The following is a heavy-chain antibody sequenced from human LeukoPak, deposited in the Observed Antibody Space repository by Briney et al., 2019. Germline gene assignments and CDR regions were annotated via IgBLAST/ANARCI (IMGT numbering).Heavy chain of an antibody. CDR3: AKDRQHSSGSYWGSFDY. J-gene: IGHJ4*02. D-gene: IGHD3-22*01. CDR2: ISGSGENT. Sequence: GGSLRLSCAASGFTFANYAMAWVRQAPGKGLEWVSGISGSGENTGYADSVTGRFTISRDNSKNTVFLQMNSLRAEDTAVYYCAKDRQHSSGSYWGSFDYWGQRTLITVSS. V-gene: IGHV3-23*01. CDR1: GFTFANYA.